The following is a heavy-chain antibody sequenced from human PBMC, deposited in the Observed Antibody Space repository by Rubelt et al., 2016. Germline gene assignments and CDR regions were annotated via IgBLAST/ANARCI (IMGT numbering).Heavy chain of an antibody. CDR2: IYSSGIT. CDR3: ARDLSGWWYYFDY. V-gene: IGHV4-4*07. J-gene: IGHJ4*02. Sequence: QVQLQESGPGLVKPSETLSLTCSVSGGSISSDHWSWIRKPAEKGLEWIGRIYSSGITSYNPSLKSRVTMSLDTSKNQFSLQLNSVTPEDTAVYYCARDLSGWWYYFDYWGQGTLVTVSS. D-gene: IGHD6-19*01. CDR1: GGSISSDH.